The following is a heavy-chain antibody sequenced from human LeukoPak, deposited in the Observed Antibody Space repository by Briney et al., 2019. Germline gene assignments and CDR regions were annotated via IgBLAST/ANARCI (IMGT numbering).Heavy chain of an antibody. CDR3: ARGGTELVIPTY. J-gene: IGHJ4*02. Sequence: GGSLRLSCAASGFTFSSHGMSWVRQAPGKGLEWVSAISGSGGSTYFADSVKGRFTISRDNSKNTLSLQMNSLGAEDTAVYFCARGGTELVIPTYWGQGILVTVSS. D-gene: IGHD3-22*01. CDR1: GFTFSSHG. CDR2: ISGSGGST. V-gene: IGHV3-23*01.